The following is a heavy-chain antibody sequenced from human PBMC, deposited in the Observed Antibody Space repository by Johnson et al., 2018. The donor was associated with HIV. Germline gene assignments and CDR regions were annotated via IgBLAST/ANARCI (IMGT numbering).Heavy chain of an antibody. V-gene: IGHV3-9*01. CDR1: GFTFDDYA. D-gene: IGHD1-26*01. CDR2: ISWNSGSI. CDR3: AKGQWELTLAAFDI. Sequence: DVQLVESGGGLVQPGRSLRLSCAASGFTFDDYAMHWVRQAPGKGLEWVSGISWNSGSIGYADSVQGRFTISRDNAKNSLYLQMNSLRAEDTALYYCAKGQWELTLAAFDIWGQGTMVTVSS. J-gene: IGHJ3*02.